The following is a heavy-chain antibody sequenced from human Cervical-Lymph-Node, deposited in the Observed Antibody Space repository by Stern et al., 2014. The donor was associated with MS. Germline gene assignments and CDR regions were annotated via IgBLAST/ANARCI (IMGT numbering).Heavy chain of an antibody. Sequence: QVQLVQSGAEVKKPGASVKVSCKASGYSFTNYGISWVRQAPGQGLEWMGWISPYNGNTNYAQKFQDRVTMTTDTSTNIAYMDLRNLRSDDTAVYYCATEGNTVGKDHWGQGTLVTVSS. D-gene: IGHD6-13*01. J-gene: IGHJ4*02. CDR3: ATEGNTVGKDH. CDR2: ISPYNGNT. CDR1: GYSFTNYG. V-gene: IGHV1-18*01.